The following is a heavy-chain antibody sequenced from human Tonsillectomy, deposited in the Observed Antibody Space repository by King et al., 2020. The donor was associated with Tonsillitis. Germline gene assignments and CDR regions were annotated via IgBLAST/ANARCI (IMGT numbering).Heavy chain of an antibody. CDR2: IRTKLNNYAT. J-gene: IGHJ4*02. D-gene: IGHD2-2*01. CDR3: TSLRYCESNGCYDY. Sequence: VQLVESGGGLIQPGGSLKLSCAASGFTFSHSAMHWVRQASGKGLEYIGRIRTKLNNYATSYTASVKGRFTISRDDSKNTAYLQMNSLKTEDTAVYYCTSLRYCESNGCYDYWGQGTLVTVSS. CDR1: GFTFSHSA. V-gene: IGHV3-73*02.